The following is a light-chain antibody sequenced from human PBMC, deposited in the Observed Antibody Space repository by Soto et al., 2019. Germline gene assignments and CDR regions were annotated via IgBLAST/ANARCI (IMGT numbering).Light chain of an antibody. V-gene: IGLV2-14*01. CDR1: SSDVGGYNY. Sequence: QSVLTQPASVSGSPGQSITISCTGTSSDVGGYNYVSWYQQHPGKAPKLMIYEVSNRPSGVSNRFSGSKSGNTVSLTISGLQAEDEADYYCSSYTSSGTYVFGTGTKLTVL. J-gene: IGLJ1*01. CDR3: SSYTSSGTYV. CDR2: EVS.